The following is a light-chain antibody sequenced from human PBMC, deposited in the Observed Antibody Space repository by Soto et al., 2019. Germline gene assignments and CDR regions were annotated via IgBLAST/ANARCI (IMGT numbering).Light chain of an antibody. CDR1: QSVSSSY. Sequence: EIVLTQSPGTLSLSPGERATLSCRASQSVSSSYLAWYQQKPGQAPRLLIYGASSRATGIPDRFSSSGSETDFTLAFSRVEPGDSAVYYCQQYGSSPWTFGHGTKVEIK. V-gene: IGKV3-20*01. CDR2: GAS. J-gene: IGKJ1*01. CDR3: QQYGSSPWT.